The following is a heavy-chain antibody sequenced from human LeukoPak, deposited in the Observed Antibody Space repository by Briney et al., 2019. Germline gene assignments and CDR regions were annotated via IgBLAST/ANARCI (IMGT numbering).Heavy chain of an antibody. Sequence: GASVKASCKASGYTFTSYYMHWGRQAPGQGLEWMGIINPSGGSTSYAQKFQGRVTMTRDMSTSTVYMELSSLRSEDTAVYYCASGQLVGWFDPWGQGTLVTVSS. CDR2: INPSGGST. D-gene: IGHD6-13*01. CDR1: GYTFTSYY. CDR3: ASGQLVGWFDP. J-gene: IGHJ5*02. V-gene: IGHV1-46*01.